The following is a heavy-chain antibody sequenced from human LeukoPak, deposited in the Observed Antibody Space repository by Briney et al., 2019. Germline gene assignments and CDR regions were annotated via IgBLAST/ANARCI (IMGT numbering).Heavy chain of an antibody. J-gene: IGHJ4*02. Sequence: GGSLRLSCAASGFTFSSYAMSWVRQAPGKGLEWVSAITDRSSSAYYADSVKGRFTISRDNSKNTLYLQMNSLRDEDTAVYYCASGWGFDYWGQGTLVTVSS. CDR3: ASGWGFDY. CDR1: GFTFSSYA. CDR2: ITDRSSSA. D-gene: IGHD6-19*01. V-gene: IGHV3-23*01.